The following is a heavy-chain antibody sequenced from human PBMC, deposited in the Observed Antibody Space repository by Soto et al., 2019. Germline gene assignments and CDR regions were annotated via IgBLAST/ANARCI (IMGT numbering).Heavy chain of an antibody. J-gene: IGHJ4*02. CDR1: GFTFSSYA. Sequence: EVQLVESGGGLVQPGGSLRLSCPASGFTFSSYAMPWVRQAPGKGLEYVSAISSNGGSTYYANSVNGRFTISRDNSKNTLYLQMGSLRAKDMAVYYCARGPGYYFDYWGQGTLVTVSS. V-gene: IGHV3-64*01. CDR2: ISSNGGST. CDR3: ARGPGYYFDY.